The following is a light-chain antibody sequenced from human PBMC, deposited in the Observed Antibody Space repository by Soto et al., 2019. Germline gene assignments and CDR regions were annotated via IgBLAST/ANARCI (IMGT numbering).Light chain of an antibody. CDR1: QTISSW. CDR3: QHYNSYSEA. CDR2: KAS. J-gene: IGKJ1*01. V-gene: IGKV1-5*03. Sequence: DIQMTQSPSTLSGSVGDRVTITCRASQTISSWLAWYQQKPGKAPKLLIYKASTVKSGVPSRFSGSGSGRQFTLNLRRLQPHDFATYSCQHYNSYSEAFGQATTVDI.